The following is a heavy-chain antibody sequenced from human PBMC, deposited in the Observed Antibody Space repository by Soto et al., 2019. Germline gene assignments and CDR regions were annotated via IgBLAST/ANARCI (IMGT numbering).Heavy chain of an antibody. V-gene: IGHV4-39*01. D-gene: IGHD2-2*01. Sequence: QLQLQESGPGLVKPSETLSLTCSVSGASINTSPYDWGWIRQPPGGGLEWIGSVFSTGSTYYNPSLKGRVTVSVDASGNEVSLKVYSVTAADTAVYYCAKHKVEYANSGLYRWGQGTLVAVSS. J-gene: IGHJ5*02. CDR2: VFSTGST. CDR1: GASINTSPYD. CDR3: AKHKVEYANSGLYR.